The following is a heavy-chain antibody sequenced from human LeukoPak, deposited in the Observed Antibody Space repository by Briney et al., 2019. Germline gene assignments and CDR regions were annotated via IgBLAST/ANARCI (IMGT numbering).Heavy chain of an antibody. J-gene: IGHJ6*03. CDR3: ARSGCSSTSCYYYYYMDV. D-gene: IGHD2-2*01. V-gene: IGHV4-61*02. CDR2: IYTSGST. CDR1: GGSISSGSYY. Sequence: SETLSLTCTVSGGSISSGSYYWSWIRQPAGKGLEWIGRIYTSGSTNYNPSLKSRVTISVDTSKNQFSLKLSSVTAADTAVYYCARSGCSSTSCYYYYYMDVWGKGTTVTVSS.